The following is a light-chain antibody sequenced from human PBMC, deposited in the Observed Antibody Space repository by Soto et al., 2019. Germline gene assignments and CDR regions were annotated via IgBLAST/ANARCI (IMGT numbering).Light chain of an antibody. CDR1: QSLVHNDGNTY. V-gene: IGKV2-30*02. CDR2: MIS. CDR3: AQXTHWPPWT. J-gene: IGKJ1*01. Sequence: DVVLTQSPLSLPVTLGQPASISCRSSQSLVHNDGNTYLNWFLQRPGQSPRRLIYMISNRESGVPDRFSGSGSGTDFTLXISRXEAEDVXVYXXAQXTHWPPWTFGQGTKVEIK.